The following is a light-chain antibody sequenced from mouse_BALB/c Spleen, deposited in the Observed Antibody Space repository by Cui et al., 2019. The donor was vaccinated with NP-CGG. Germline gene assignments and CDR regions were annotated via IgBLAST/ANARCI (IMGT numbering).Light chain of an antibody. J-gene: IGLJ1*01. Sequence: QADVTQESALTTSPGETVTLTCRSNTGAVTTSNYANWVQEKPDHLFTGLIGGTNNRAPGVPARFSGSLIGDKAALTITGAQTEDEAIYFCALWYSNHWVFGGGTKLTVL. CDR3: ALWYSNHWV. CDR2: GTN. CDR1: TGAVTTSNY. V-gene: IGLV1*01.